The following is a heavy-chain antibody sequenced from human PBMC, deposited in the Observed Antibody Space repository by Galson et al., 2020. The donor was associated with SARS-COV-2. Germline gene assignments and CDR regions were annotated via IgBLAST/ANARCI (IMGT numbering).Heavy chain of an antibody. Sequence: ASVKVSCKASGYTFTGYYMHWVRQAPGQGLEWMGWINPNSGGTNYAQKFQGRVTMTRDTSISTAYMELSRLRSDDTAVYYCARDLPLVPIVVVPAATSPTKTTDYNWFDPWGQGTLVTVSS. J-gene: IGHJ5*02. D-gene: IGHD2-2*01. CDR3: ARDLPLVPIVVVPAATSPTKTTDYNWFDP. CDR1: GYTFTGYY. CDR2: INPNSGGT. V-gene: IGHV1-2*02.